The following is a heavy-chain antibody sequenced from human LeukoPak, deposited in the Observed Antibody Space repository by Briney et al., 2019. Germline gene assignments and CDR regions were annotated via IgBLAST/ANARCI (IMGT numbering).Heavy chain of an antibody. CDR2: INWNGGST. J-gene: IGHJ6*03. D-gene: IGHD6-13*01. Sequence: GGSLRLSCAASGFTFDDYGMNWVRQAPGKGLEWVSGINWNGGSTGYADSVKGRFTISRDNANNSQYLQMNSLRAEDTALYYCAKLIAPAPTWYMDVWGKGTTVTVSS. V-gene: IGHV3-20*04. CDR1: GFTFDDYG. CDR3: AKLIAPAPTWYMDV.